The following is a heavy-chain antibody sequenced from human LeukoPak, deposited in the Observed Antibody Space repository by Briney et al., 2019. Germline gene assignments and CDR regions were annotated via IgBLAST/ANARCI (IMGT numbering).Heavy chain of an antibody. J-gene: IGHJ4*02. CDR3: AKGRLDYGDYYVDD. CDR2: ISGSGGTT. CDR1: GFTFSNYG. Sequence: GGSLRLSCAASGFTFSNYGMSWVRQAPGKGLEWVSVISGSGGTTYYADSVKGRFTISRDNSKNTLYLQMNSLRAEDTSLYYCAKGRLDYGDYYVDDRGQGTLVTVSS. V-gene: IGHV3-23*01. D-gene: IGHD2-21*02.